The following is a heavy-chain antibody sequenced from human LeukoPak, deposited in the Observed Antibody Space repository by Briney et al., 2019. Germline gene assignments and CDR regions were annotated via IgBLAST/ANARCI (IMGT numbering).Heavy chain of an antibody. CDR2: IWYDGSNK. D-gene: IGHD5-24*01. CDR1: GFTFSSYG. Sequence: GGSLRLSCAASGFTFSSYGMHWVRQAPGKGLEWVAVIWYDGSNKYYADSVKGRFTISRDNSKNTLYLQMNSLRAEDTAVYYCARVGDVYNLPYFDYWGQGTLVTVSS. CDR3: ARVGDVYNLPYFDY. V-gene: IGHV3-33*08. J-gene: IGHJ4*02.